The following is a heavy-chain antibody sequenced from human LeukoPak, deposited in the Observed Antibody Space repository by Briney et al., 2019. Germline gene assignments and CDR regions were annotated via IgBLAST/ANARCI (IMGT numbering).Heavy chain of an antibody. Sequence: SETLSLTCTVSGASFSYYHWSWFRHPPGKGLEWIAYINYSGSTNYNPSLKSRVTISIDTSKNQFSLKLSSVTAADTAVYYCARGGSRTYTAMIKDYWGQGTLVTVSS. V-gene: IGHV4-59*01. J-gene: IGHJ4*02. CDR3: ARGGSRTYTAMIKDY. D-gene: IGHD5-18*01. CDR2: INYSGST. CDR1: GASFSYYH.